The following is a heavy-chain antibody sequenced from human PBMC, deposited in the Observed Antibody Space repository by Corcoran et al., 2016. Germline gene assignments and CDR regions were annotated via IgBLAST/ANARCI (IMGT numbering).Heavy chain of an antibody. Sequence: QVQLVQSGAEVKKPGASVKVSCKAGGYTFTGYYMHWGRQAPGQGPEWMGWINPNSGGTNYAQKFQGRVTMTRETSMSTAYKELSRRRSGDTAGYYCVRDYPHYYDSSGLRFDPCGQGTLITVSS. D-gene: IGHD3-22*01. CDR1: GYTFTGYY. V-gene: IGHV1-2*02. J-gene: IGHJ5*02. CDR3: VRDYPHYYDSSGLRFDP. CDR2: INPNSGGT.